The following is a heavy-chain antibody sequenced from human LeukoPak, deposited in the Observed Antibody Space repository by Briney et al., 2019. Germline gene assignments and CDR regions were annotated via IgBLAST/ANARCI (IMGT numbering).Heavy chain of an antibody. Sequence: ASVKVSCKASGYTFTDYYMYWLRQAPGQGLEWMGWINPNSGAATYAQRFQGRVTMARDTSISTDYMELSRLRSDDTAVYYCARDGDTVMPDFDYWGQGTLVTVSS. CDR3: ARDGDTVMPDFDY. V-gene: IGHV1-2*02. CDR1: GYTFTDYY. D-gene: IGHD3-16*01. J-gene: IGHJ4*02. CDR2: INPNSGAA.